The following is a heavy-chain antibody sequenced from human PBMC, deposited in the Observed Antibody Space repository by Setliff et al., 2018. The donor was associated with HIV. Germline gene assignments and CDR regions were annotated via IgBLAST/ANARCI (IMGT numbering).Heavy chain of an antibody. CDR2: IKKDGREK. D-gene: IGHD1-26*01. J-gene: IGHJ5*02. V-gene: IGHV3-7*03. CDR3: ASMWKVGA. CDR1: GFIFSDSW. Sequence: GVSLRLSCGASGFIFSDSWMDWVRQAPGKGLEWVATIKKDGREKYYVDSVKGRFTISRDNARTSLYLEMSSLRVEDTAVYFCASMWKVGAWGRGTLVTVSS.